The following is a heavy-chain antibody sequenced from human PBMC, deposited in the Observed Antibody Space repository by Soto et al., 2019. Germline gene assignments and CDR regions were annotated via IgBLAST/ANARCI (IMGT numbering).Heavy chain of an antibody. Sequence: EVQLVESGGGLVKPGESLRLSCAASGVTFSTYAMNWVRQAPGKGLEWVASIGSSNTDVYDADSVSGRLTISRDNAKNSMYLQMNSLRDEDTAVYYCEREPSGSFYNGRHYFDYWGQGALVTVSS. CDR1: GVTFSTYA. CDR2: IGSSNTDV. D-gene: IGHD3-10*01. V-gene: IGHV3-21*01. CDR3: EREPSGSFYNGRHYFDY. J-gene: IGHJ4*02.